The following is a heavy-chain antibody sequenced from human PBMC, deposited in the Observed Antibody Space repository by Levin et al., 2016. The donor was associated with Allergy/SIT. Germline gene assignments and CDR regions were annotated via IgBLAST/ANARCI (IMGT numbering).Heavy chain of an antibody. CDR2: IYYTGTT. V-gene: IGHV4-39*01. J-gene: IGHJ4*02. D-gene: IGHD3-10*01. CDR1: GYSISRSSYY. CDR3: VRPSGPFIRRLMVDY. Sequence: GSLRLSCTVSGYSISRSSYYWGWIRQPPGKGLEWIGSIYYTGTTYYNPSLKSRVTISVDTSKNQFSLNLVSVTAADTAVYYCVRPSGPFIRRLMVDYWGQGTLVPVSS.